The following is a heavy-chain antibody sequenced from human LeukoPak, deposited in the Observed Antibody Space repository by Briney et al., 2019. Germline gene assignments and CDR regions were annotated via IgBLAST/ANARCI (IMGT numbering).Heavy chain of an antibody. CDR1: GLTVSKNY. V-gene: IGHV3-53*01. CDR2: IYSGGST. Sequence: PGGSPRLSCAASGLTVSKNYMSWVRQAPGKGLESVSVIYSGGSTYYADSVRGRFTISRDNSKNTLYLQMNSLRVEDTAVYYCAKVGDYGDYGVDYWGQGTLVTVSS. CDR3: AKVGDYGDYGVDY. J-gene: IGHJ4*02. D-gene: IGHD4-17*01.